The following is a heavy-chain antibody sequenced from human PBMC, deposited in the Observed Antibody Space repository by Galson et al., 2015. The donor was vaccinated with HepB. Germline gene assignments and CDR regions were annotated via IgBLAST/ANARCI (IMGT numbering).Heavy chain of an antibody. Sequence: LRLSCAASGFTFSSYAMHWVRQAPGKGLEWVAVISYDGSNKYYADSVKGRFTISRDNSKNTLYLQMNSLRAEDTAVYYCARDSQGYGDYTGFDYWGQGTLVTVSS. CDR3: ARDSQGYGDYTGFDY. V-gene: IGHV3-30-3*01. CDR1: GFTFSSYA. CDR2: ISYDGSNK. D-gene: IGHD4-17*01. J-gene: IGHJ4*02.